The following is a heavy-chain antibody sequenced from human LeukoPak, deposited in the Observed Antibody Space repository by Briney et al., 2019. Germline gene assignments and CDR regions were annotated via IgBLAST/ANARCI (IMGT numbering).Heavy chain of an antibody. Sequence: PSETLSLTCTVSGGSISSYYWSWIRQPPGKGLEWIGYIYYSGSTNYNPSLKSRVTISVDTSKNQFSLKLSSVTAADTAVYYCAKTLLDYYDSSGFDYWGQGTLVTVSS. J-gene: IGHJ4*02. CDR1: GGSISSYY. D-gene: IGHD3-22*01. V-gene: IGHV4-59*01. CDR2: IYYSGST. CDR3: AKTLLDYYDSSGFDY.